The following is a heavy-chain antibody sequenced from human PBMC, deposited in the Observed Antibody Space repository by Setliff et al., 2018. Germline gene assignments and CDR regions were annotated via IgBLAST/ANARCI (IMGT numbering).Heavy chain of an antibody. CDR2: IYTSWST. Sequence: SETLSLTCTVSGGSISNTYYYWSWIRQPAGKGLEWIGHIYTSWSTNYNPSLKSRVTISIDKSNNQFSLKLTSMTAADTAVYYCAKGGGRYHSDSWGQRILVTVSS. D-gene: IGHD1-1*01. CDR1: GGSISNTYYY. V-gene: IGHV4-61*09. J-gene: IGHJ4*02. CDR3: AKGGGRYHSDS.